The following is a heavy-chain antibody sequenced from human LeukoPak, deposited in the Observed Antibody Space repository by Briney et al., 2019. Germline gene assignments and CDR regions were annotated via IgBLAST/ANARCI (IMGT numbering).Heavy chain of an antibody. CDR1: GYSFTSHW. CDR2: MYLGDSET. J-gene: IGHJ4*02. D-gene: IGHD3-22*01. Sequence: GASLKISCKGSGYSFTSHWIGWVRQMPGKGLEWMGIMYLGDSETRYSPSFQGQVAMSADTSISTAYLQWRSLKASDTAIYYCARRVGGGYYFDYWGQGTLVTVSS. V-gene: IGHV5-51*01. CDR3: ARRVGGGYYFDY.